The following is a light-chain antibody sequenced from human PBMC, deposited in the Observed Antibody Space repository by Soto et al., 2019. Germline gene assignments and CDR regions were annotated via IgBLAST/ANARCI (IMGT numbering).Light chain of an antibody. CDR2: EVT. CDR1: SSDVGGYNY. CDR3: SSYAGSNIVI. V-gene: IGLV2-8*01. Sequence: QSALTQPPSASGSPGQSVTISCTGTSSDVGGYNYVSWYQQHPGKAPKLMIYEVTQRPSGVPDRFSGSKSGSTASPTVSGLQGEDEADYCCSSYAGSNIVIFGGGTKLTVL. J-gene: IGLJ2*01.